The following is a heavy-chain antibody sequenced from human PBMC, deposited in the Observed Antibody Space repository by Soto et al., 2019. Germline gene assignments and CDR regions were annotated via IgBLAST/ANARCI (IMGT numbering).Heavy chain of an antibody. D-gene: IGHD6-19*01. J-gene: IGHJ4*02. V-gene: IGHV4-59*08. CDR2: IYYSGST. CDR3: ARHIAVSGSPFDY. CDR1: GGSIRSYY. Sequence: SETLSLTCAVSGGSIRSYYWSWIRQPPGKRLEWIGYIYYSGSTNYNPSLRSRVSISFDTSKNQFSLRLSSVTTADTAIYYCARHIAVSGSPFDYWDQGTLVTVSS.